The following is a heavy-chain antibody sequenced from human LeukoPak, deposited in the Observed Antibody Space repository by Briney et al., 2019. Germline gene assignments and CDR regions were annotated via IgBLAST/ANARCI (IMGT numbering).Heavy chain of an antibody. CDR2: ISGSGGST. Sequence: GTLSLTCAVSGGSISSSNWWSWVRQPPGKGLEWVSAISGSGGSTYYADSVKGRFTISRDNSKNTLYLQMNSLRAEDTAVYYCAKVGGRLLLWRRSNDAFDIWGQGTMVTVSS. D-gene: IGHD3-22*01. CDR3: AKVGGRLLLWRRSNDAFDI. CDR1: GGSISSSN. V-gene: IGHV3-23*01. J-gene: IGHJ3*02.